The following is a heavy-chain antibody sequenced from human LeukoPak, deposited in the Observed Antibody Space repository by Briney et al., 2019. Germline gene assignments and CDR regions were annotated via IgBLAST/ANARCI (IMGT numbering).Heavy chain of an antibody. CDR2: IYTSGST. CDR1: GGSISSYY. V-gene: IGHV4-4*09. D-gene: IGHD3-10*01. CDR3: ARHGAPNYGSGSYYNVFYYYYMDV. J-gene: IGHJ6*03. Sequence: SSETLSLTCTVPGGSISSYYWSWIRQPPGKGLEWIGYIYTSGSTNYNPSLKSRVTISVDTSKNQFSLKLSSVTAADTAVYYCARHGAPNYGSGSYYNVFYYYYMDVWGKGTTVTVSS.